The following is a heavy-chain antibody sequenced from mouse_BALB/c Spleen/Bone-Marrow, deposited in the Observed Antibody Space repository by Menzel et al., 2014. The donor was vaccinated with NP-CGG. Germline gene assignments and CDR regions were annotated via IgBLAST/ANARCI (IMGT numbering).Heavy chain of an antibody. V-gene: IGHV7-3*02. J-gene: IGHJ2*01. CDR3: ARDKGRVFFDY. CDR2: IRNKANGYTT. Sequence: EVHLVESGGALVQPGGSLRLSCATSGFTFTDYYMNWVRQPPGKALEWLGFIRNKANGYTTEYSASVKGRFTISRDNSQSILYLQMNTLRAEDSATYYCARDKGRVFFDYWGQGTTFTVSS. CDR1: GFTFTDYY.